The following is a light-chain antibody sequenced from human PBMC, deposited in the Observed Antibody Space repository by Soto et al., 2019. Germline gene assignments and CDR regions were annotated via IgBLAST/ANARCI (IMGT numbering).Light chain of an antibody. CDR3: QQLNSYPRS. CDR2: AAS. J-gene: IGKJ5*01. Sequence: DIQMTQSPSSLSTSXGDRVTIAXXASQSISSYLNWYQQKPGKAPKLLIYAASSLQSGVPSRFSGSGSGTDFTLTISSLQPEDFATYYCQQLNSYPRSFGQGTRLENK. V-gene: IGKV1-39*01. CDR1: QSISSY.